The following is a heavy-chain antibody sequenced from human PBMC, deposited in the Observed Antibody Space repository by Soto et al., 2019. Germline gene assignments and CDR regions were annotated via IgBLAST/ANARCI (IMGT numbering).Heavy chain of an antibody. CDR2: IWYDGSNK. CDR1: GFIFSNYA. Sequence: GGSLRLSCAASGFIFSNYAIHWVRQAPGKGLEWVAVIWYDGSNKYYADSVKGRFTISRDNSKNTVFLQMNSLRVEDTAVYYCVRDHYGGQYFDYWGQGTLVTVSS. V-gene: IGHV3-33*01. D-gene: IGHD4-17*01. CDR3: VRDHYGGQYFDY. J-gene: IGHJ4*02.